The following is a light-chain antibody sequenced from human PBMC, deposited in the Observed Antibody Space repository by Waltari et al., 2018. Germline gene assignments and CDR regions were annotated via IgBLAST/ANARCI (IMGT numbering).Light chain of an antibody. Sequence: DIVMTQSTDSLAVSLGERDTINCKSSQSVLSSTNNKNYFGWYQQKPGQPPTLRISWASTRGSGVADRFSGSGSGTDFTLTISSLQAEDVAGYYCQQCYSSPYTFGQGTKLEIK. CDR2: WAS. J-gene: IGKJ2*01. V-gene: IGKV4-1*01. CDR1: QSVLSSTNNKNY. CDR3: QQCYSSPYT.